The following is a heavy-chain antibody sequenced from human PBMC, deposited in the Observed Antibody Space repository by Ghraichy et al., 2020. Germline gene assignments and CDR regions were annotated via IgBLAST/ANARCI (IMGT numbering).Heavy chain of an antibody. CDR1: GGSFSGYY. D-gene: IGHD3-10*01. Sequence: SETLSLTCAVYGGSFSGYYWSWIRQPPGKGLEWIGEINHSGSTNYNPSLKSRVTISVDTSKNQFSLKLSSVTAADTAVYYCARAGAGSGSVVFDYWGQGTLVTVSS. J-gene: IGHJ4*02. V-gene: IGHV4-34*01. CDR3: ARAGAGSGSVVFDY. CDR2: INHSGST.